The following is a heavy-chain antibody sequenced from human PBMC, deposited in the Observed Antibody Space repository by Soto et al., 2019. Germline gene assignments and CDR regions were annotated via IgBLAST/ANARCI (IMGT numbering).Heavy chain of an antibody. V-gene: IGHV4-39*01. CDR1: GASISGSDYY. D-gene: IGHD3-10*01. CDR2: FYYSGNT. Sequence: SETLSLTCSVSGASISGSDYYRGWIRQPPGKGLEWIGSFYYSGNTFLNPSLRSRVTVSADASQNQFSLTMSAVTAADTAVYYCARSAHGAYIFYMDVWGKGTTVTVSS. J-gene: IGHJ6*03. CDR3: ARSAHGAYIFYMDV.